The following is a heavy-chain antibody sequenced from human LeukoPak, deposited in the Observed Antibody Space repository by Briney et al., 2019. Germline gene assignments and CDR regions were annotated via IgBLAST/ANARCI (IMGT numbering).Heavy chain of an antibody. D-gene: IGHD5-18*01. J-gene: IGHJ4*02. CDR3: WGYSYGYYYFDY. Sequence: PSETLSLTCAVYGGSFSGYYWSWIRQPPGKGLEWIGEFNHNGSTNYNPSLKSRVTISVDTSKNQFSLKLSSVTAADTAVYYCWGYSYGYYYFDYWGQGTLVTVSS. CDR2: FNHNGST. CDR1: GGSFSGYY. V-gene: IGHV4-34*01.